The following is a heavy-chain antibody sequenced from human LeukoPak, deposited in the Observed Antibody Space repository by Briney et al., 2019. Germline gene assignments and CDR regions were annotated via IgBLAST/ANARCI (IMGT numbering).Heavy chain of an antibody. V-gene: IGHV4-39*01. D-gene: IGHD4-17*01. CDR2: IYYSGIA. Sequence: SETLSLTCTVSGGSISSSSYYWGWIRQPPGKGLEWIGSIYYSGIAYYGPSLKSRVTISVDTSKNQFSLRLSSVTAADTAVYYCARHLTTVTAAYFDYWGQGTLVTVSS. J-gene: IGHJ4*02. CDR3: ARHLTTVTAAYFDY. CDR1: GGSISSSSYY.